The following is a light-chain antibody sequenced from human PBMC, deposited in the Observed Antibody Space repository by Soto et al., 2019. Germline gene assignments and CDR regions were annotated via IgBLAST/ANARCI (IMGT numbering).Light chain of an antibody. J-gene: IGKJ3*01. V-gene: IGKV1-39*01. CDR3: QQSFNTPFT. CDR2: AAS. CDR1: QTVRSN. Sequence: DIQMTQSPSALSAFVGDRITITCRASQTVRSNLNWYQQQPGKAPKLLIYAASNLQSGVPSRFGGSGSGTDFTLPISGLQPEDFATYYCQQSFNTPFTFGPGTRVDIK.